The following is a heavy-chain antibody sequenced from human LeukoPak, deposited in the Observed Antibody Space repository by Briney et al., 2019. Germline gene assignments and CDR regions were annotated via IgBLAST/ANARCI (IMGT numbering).Heavy chain of an antibody. CDR3: ARGARYYYGMDV. CDR1: GFTFSNYW. J-gene: IGHJ6*02. V-gene: IGHV3-7*01. Sequence: GGSLRLSCAASGFTFSNYWMNWARQAPGKGLEWVANIKQDGSEKYYVDSVKGRFTISRDNAKNSLYLQMNSLRAEDTAVYYCARGARYYYGMDVWGQGTTVTVSS. CDR2: IKQDGSEK. D-gene: IGHD6-6*01.